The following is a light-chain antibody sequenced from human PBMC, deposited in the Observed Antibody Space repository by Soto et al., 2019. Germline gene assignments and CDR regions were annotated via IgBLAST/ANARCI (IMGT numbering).Light chain of an antibody. CDR2: EVT. J-gene: IGLJ2*01. Sequence: QSALTQPASVSGSPGQPITISCTGTSSDVGAYKFVSWYQQHPGKAPKLMIFEVTYRPSGVSNRFSGSKSGNTASLTISGLQAEDEAVYYCSSYTSVSTPHVVFGGGTKVTVL. V-gene: IGLV2-14*01. CDR3: SSYTSVSTPHVV. CDR1: SSDVGAYKF.